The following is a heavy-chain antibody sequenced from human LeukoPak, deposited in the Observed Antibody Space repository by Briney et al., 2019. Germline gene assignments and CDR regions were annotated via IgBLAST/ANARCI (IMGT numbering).Heavy chain of an antibody. CDR2: ISSSSSYI. D-gene: IGHD3-10*01. J-gene: IGHJ4*02. CDR1: GFTFSSYS. V-gene: IGHV3-21*01. CDR3: ARAYSGAVYYGSGSFDY. Sequence: GGSLRLSCAASGFTFSSYSMNWVRQAPGKGLEWFSSISSSSSYIYYADSVKGRFTISRDNAKNSLYLQMNSLRAEDTAVYYCARAYSGAVYYGSGSFDYWGQGTLVTVSS.